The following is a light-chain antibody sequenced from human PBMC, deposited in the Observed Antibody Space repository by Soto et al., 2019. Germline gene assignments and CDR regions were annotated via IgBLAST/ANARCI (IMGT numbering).Light chain of an antibody. J-gene: IGKJ1*01. V-gene: IGKV3-20*01. Sequence: EIVLTHSPGTPSLSPFXXXXXPXXASQSLSGTSLVWYQQKRGQSPRLLIFGASRRAPGIPDRFSGSGSGTDFTLTISSLEPEDFAVYYCQKYGRFKTVGQGTNADIK. CDR1: QSLSGTS. CDR3: QKYGRFKT. CDR2: GAS.